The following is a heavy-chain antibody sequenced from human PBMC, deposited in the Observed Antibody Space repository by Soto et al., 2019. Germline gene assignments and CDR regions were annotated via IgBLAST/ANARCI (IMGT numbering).Heavy chain of an antibody. V-gene: IGHV4-34*01. J-gene: IGHJ6*03. CDR1: GGSFSGYY. CDR3: ARGPSQLGYYYYYYYMDV. CDR2: INHSGST. D-gene: IGHD1-1*01. Sequence: SETLSLTCAVYGGSFSGYYWSWIRQPPGKGLEWIGEINHSGSTNYNPSLKSRVTISVDTSKNRFSLKLSSVTAADTAVYYCARGPSQLGYYYYYYYMDVWGKGTTVTVSS.